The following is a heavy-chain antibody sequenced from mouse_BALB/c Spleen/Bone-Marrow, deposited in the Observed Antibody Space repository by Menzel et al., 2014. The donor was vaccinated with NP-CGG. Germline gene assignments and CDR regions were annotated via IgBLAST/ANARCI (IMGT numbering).Heavy chain of an antibody. D-gene: IGHD1-1*01. J-gene: IGHJ4*01. Sequence: VMLVESGPGLVAPSQSLSITCTVSGFSLTSYGVHWVRQPPGKVLEWLGVIWAGGSTNYNSALMSRQSISKDNSKSQVFLKMNSLQTDDTAMYYCARGSYYEGAMDYWGQGTSVTVSS. CDR3: ARGSYYEGAMDY. V-gene: IGHV2-9*02. CDR2: IWAGGST. CDR1: GFSLTSYG.